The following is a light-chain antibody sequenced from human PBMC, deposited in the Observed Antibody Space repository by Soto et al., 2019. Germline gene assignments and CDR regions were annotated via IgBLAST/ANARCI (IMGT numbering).Light chain of an antibody. CDR3: QQYNDWPYT. V-gene: IGKV3-15*01. J-gene: IGKJ2*01. CDR1: QSVSNN. CDR2: GAS. Sequence: EIVMTQSPATLSVSPGDRATLSCRASQSVSNNLAWYQQKPGQAPRLLIYGASTRATGIPARFSDSGSGTEFTLTIRSLQSEDFAVYYCQQYNDWPYTFGQGTKLEIK.